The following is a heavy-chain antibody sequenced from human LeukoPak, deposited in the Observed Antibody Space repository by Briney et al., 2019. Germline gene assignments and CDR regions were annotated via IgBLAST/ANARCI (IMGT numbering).Heavy chain of an antibody. D-gene: IGHD3-22*01. V-gene: IGHV4-39*07. J-gene: IGHJ6*03. CDR3: ARTRNYYDSSGYYYYYYYYMDV. Sequence: SETLSLTCTVSGGSISSSSYYWGWIRQPPGKGLEWIGSIYYSGSTYYNPSLKSRVTISVDTSKNQFSLKLSSVTAADTAMYYCARTRNYYDSSGYYYYYYYYMDVWGKGTTVTISS. CDR1: GGSISSSSYY. CDR2: IYYSGST.